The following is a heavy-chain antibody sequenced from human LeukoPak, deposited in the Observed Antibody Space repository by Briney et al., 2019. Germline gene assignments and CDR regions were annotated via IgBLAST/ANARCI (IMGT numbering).Heavy chain of an antibody. CDR2: INSDGSST. V-gene: IGHV3-74*01. CDR3: ARAGSEYYYDSSGAWYYFDY. Sequence: GGSLRLSCAASGFTFSTYWMHWVRQAPGKGLVWVSRINSDGSSTSYADSVKGRFTISRDNAKSTLYLQMNSLRAEDTAVYYCARAGSEYYYDSSGAWYYFDYWGQGTLVTVSS. CDR1: GFTFSTYW. D-gene: IGHD3-22*01. J-gene: IGHJ4*02.